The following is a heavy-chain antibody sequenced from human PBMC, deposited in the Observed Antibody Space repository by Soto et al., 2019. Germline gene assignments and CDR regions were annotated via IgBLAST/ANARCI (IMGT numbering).Heavy chain of an antibody. Sequence: GGSLRLSCAASGFTFSSYGMHWVRQAPGKGLEWVAVIWYDGSNKYYADSVKGRFTISRDNSKNTLYLQMNSLRAEDTAVYYCARESGGSYYYDSSGYYYSLDYWGQGTLVTVSS. CDR1: GFTFSSYG. J-gene: IGHJ4*02. CDR3: ARESGGSYYYDSSGYYYSLDY. D-gene: IGHD3-22*01. CDR2: IWYDGSNK. V-gene: IGHV3-33*01.